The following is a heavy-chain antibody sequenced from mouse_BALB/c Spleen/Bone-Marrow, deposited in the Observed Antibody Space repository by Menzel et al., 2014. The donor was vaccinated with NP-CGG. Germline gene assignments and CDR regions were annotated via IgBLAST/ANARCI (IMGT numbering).Heavy chain of an antibody. CDR1: GFTFSDYY. CDR2: ISNGGGST. CDR3: AGTYCGDPFAS. Sequence: EVNVVESGGGLVQPGRSLKLSCATSGFTFSDYYMYWVRQTPEKRLQWVAYISNGGGSTYYPHTVKGRLTISRDNAKNTLCLRVSGVKAEDTAVYYCAGTYCGDPFASWGQGTLVTVSA. D-gene: IGHD2-13*01. V-gene: IGHV5-12*02. J-gene: IGHJ3*01.